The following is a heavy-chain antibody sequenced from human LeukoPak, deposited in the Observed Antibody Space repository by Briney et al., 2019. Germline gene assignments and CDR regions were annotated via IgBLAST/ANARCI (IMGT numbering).Heavy chain of an antibody. Sequence: SETLSLTCTVSGGSVNRGSYYWSWIRQPPGKELGWLGYIYYSGSTNYNPSLKSRVTISLDTSKNQFSLKLSSVTAADTAVYYCARDRNYYDSSGYLNWYFDLWGRGTLVTVSS. J-gene: IGHJ2*01. CDR3: ARDRNYYDSSGYLNWYFDL. V-gene: IGHV4-61*01. CDR1: GGSVNRGSYY. D-gene: IGHD3-22*01. CDR2: IYYSGST.